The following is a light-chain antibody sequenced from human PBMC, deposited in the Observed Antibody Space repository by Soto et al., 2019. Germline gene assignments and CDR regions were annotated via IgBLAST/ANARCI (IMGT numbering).Light chain of an antibody. Sequence: QSALTQPASVSGSPGQSITISCTGTSNDVGGYNFVSWYQQHPGKAPKVMISEVSNRPSGVSIRFSGSKSGNTASLTISGLQDEDEADDYCTSHRKNSPLPYVFGTGTKLTVL. J-gene: IGLJ1*01. CDR3: TSHRKNSPLPYV. CDR1: SNDVGGYNF. V-gene: IGLV2-14*01. CDR2: EVS.